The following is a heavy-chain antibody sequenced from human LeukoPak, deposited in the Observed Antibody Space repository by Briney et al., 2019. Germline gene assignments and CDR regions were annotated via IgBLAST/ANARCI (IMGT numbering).Heavy chain of an antibody. CDR1: GFTVITND. Sequence: GGSLRLSCAASGFTVITNDMTWVRQAPGKGLEWVSVLYSDGNTKYADSVQGRFTISRDNSKNTLYLEMNSLSPDDTAVYYCARGVEPLAANTLAYWGQGTLVTVSA. D-gene: IGHD1-14*01. J-gene: IGHJ4*02. CDR3: ARGVEPLAANTLAY. CDR2: LYSDGNT. V-gene: IGHV3-53*01.